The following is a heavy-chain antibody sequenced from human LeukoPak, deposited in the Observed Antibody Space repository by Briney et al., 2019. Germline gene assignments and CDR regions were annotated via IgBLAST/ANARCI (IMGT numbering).Heavy chain of an antibody. D-gene: IGHD2-15*01. J-gene: IGHJ4*02. Sequence: SQTLSLTCAISGDSFSSNIAAWNWIRQSPSRGLEWLGRTYYRSKWYNDYAVSVRSRITIDPDTSKNQFSLQLNSVTPEDTAVSYCAKDCGTGPFACSHWGQGTLVTVSS. V-gene: IGHV6-1*01. CDR2: TYYRSKWYN. CDR3: AKDCGTGPFACSH. CDR1: GDSFSSNIAA.